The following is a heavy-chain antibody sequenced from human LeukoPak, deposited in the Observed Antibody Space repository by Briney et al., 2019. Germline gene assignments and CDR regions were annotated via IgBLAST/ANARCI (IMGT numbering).Heavy chain of an antibody. CDR1: GGSISSSSYY. CDR3: ARQNWDYLPSIFDY. V-gene: IGHV4-39*01. D-gene: IGHD7-27*01. Sequence: SETLSLTCTVSGGSISSSSYYWGWIRQPPGKGLEWIGSIYYSGSTYYNPSLKSRVTISVDTSKNQFSLKLSSVTAADTAVYYCARQNWDYLPSIFDYWGQGTLVTGSS. CDR2: IYYSGST. J-gene: IGHJ4*02.